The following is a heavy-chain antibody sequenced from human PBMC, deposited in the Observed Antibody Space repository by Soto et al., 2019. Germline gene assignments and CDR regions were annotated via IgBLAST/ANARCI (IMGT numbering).Heavy chain of an antibody. CDR2: ISYDGSNK. CDR1: GFTFSSYA. CDR3: ARAGYYYESSGYGSEIDY. Sequence: QVQLVESGGGVVQPGRSLRLSCAASGFTFSSYAMHWVRQAPGKGLEWVAVISYDGSNKYYADSVKGRVTISRENSKNTLYLQMNSRSADDSAVYYCARAGYYYESSGYGSEIDYWGQGTLVTVSS. V-gene: IGHV3-30-3*01. J-gene: IGHJ4*02. D-gene: IGHD3-22*01.